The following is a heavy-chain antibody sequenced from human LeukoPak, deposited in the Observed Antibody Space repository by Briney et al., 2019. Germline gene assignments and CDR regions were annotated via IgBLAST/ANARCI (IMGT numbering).Heavy chain of an antibody. V-gene: IGHV3-48*02. Sequence: GESLRLSCAASGFTFSDYSMNWVRQAPGKGLEWVSYIDGSGDTIYYADSVKGRFTISRDNAKNSLDLQMNSLRDEDTAVYYCSRRFDCWGQGTLVTVSS. CDR2: IDGSGDTI. CDR1: GFTFSDYS. CDR3: SRRFDC. J-gene: IGHJ4*02.